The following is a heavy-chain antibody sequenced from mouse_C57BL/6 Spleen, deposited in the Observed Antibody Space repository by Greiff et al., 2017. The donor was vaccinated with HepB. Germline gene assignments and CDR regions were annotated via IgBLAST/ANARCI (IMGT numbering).Heavy chain of an antibody. J-gene: IGHJ3*02. V-gene: IGHV1-59*01. CDR2: IDPSDSYT. D-gene: IGHD4-1*02. Sequence: QVHVKPPGAELVRPGTSVKLSCTASGYTFTSYWMHWVKQRPGQGLEWIGVIDPSDSYTNYNQKFKGKSTLTVDTSSSTSYMQLSSLTSEDYAVYYCASEANWDEGAEWGQGTLVTVSA. CDR3: ASEANWDEGAE. CDR1: GYTFTSYW.